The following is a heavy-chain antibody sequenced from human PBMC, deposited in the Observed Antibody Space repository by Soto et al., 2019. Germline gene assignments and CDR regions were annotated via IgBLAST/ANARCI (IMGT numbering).Heavy chain of an antibody. Sequence: EVQLVESGGGLVQPGGSLTVSCAASGFTFSNYWMSWLRQAPGKGLEWVANIKQDGSEKYHVDSVKGRFTISRDNAMNSLYLQMHSLRADDMAVYYCARGASGASFDLWGQGTVVTVSS. V-gene: IGHV3-7*01. J-gene: IGHJ3*01. CDR2: IKQDGSEK. CDR3: ARGASGASFDL. CDR1: GFTFSNYW. D-gene: IGHD1-26*01.